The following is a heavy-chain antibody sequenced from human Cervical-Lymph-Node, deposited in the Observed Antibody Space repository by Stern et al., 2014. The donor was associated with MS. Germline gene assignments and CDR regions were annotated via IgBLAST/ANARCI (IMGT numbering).Heavy chain of an antibody. CDR1: GYTFTTYY. CDR3: ARQRTTGHMDFDY. Sequence: QMQLVQSGAEVKKPGASVNVSCVTSGYTFTTYYAHWVRQAPGQGLEWMGIINTSDGDTSHTRRFQDRVTMTRDTSASTVYLKLSSLKSEDTAVYYCARQRTTGHMDFDYWGQGTLVTVSS. J-gene: IGHJ4*02. V-gene: IGHV1-46*01. D-gene: IGHD1-1*01. CDR2: INTSDGDT.